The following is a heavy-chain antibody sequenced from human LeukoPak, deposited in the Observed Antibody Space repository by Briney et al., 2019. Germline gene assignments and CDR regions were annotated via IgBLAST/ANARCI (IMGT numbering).Heavy chain of an antibody. CDR1: GGSISSDNYY. J-gene: IGHJ4*02. Sequence: PSETLSLTCTVSGGSISSDNYYWGWIRQPPGKGLEWIGSIYYSGTTYYNPSLKSRVTISVDTSKNQFSLKLSSVTAADTALYYCAKHYMGSSYNHGLDCWGQGTLVTVSS. V-gene: IGHV4-39*01. CDR2: IYYSGTT. D-gene: IGHD3-10*01. CDR3: AKHYMGSSYNHGLDC.